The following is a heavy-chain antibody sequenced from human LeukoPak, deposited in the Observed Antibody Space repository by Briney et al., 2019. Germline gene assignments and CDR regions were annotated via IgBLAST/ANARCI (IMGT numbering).Heavy chain of an antibody. V-gene: IGHV4-38-2*01. J-gene: IGHJ5*02. D-gene: IGHD2-2*01. CDR3: ARHQIVVVPGGFDP. CDR1: GYSISSGYY. CDR2: IA. Sequence: SETLSLTCAVSGYSISSGYYWGWIRQPPGKGLEWIGSIAYYNPSLKSRVTISVDTSKNQFSLKLSSVTAADTAVYYCARHQIVVVPGGFDPWGQGTLVTVSS.